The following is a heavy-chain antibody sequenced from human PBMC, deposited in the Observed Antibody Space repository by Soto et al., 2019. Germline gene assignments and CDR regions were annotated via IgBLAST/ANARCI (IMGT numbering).Heavy chain of an antibody. J-gene: IGHJ6*02. CDR1: GYSFTSYW. CDR3: ARQLIGYCSSTSCPNHYGMDV. D-gene: IGHD2-2*01. V-gene: IGHV5-10-1*01. Sequence: GESLKISCKGSGYSFTSYWISWVRQMPEKGLEWMGRIDPSDSYTNYSPSFQGHVTISADKSISTAYLQWSSLKASDTAMYYCARQLIGYCSSTSCPNHYGMDVWGQGTTVTVSS. CDR2: IDPSDSYT.